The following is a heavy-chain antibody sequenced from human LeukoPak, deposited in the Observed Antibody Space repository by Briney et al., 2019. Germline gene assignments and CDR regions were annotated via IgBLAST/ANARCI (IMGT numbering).Heavy chain of an antibody. CDR3: ARDGGYYDILTGYYEHYYYMDV. J-gene: IGHJ6*03. V-gene: IGHV1-46*01. CDR2: INPSGGST. D-gene: IGHD3-9*01. CDR1: GYTFTSNY. Sequence: ASVKVSCKAFGYTFTSNYMHWVRQAPGQGLEWMGIINPSGGSTSYAQKFQGRVTMTRDTSTSTVYMELSSLRSEDTAVYYCARDGGYYDILTGYYEHYYYMDVWGKGTTVTISS.